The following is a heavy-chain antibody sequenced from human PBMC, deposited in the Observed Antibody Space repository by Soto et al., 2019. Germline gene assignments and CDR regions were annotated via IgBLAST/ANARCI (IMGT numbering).Heavy chain of an antibody. CDR2: IIPILGIA. CDR1: GGTFSSYT. D-gene: IGHD3-22*01. V-gene: IGHV1-69*04. Sequence: GASVKVSCKASGGTFSSYTISWVRQAPGQGLEWMGRIIPILGIANYAQKFQGRVTITADKSTSTAYMELSSLRSEDTAVYYCAREEGYYYDSSGYSLFDYWGQGTLVTVSS. CDR3: AREEGYYYDSSGYSLFDY. J-gene: IGHJ4*02.